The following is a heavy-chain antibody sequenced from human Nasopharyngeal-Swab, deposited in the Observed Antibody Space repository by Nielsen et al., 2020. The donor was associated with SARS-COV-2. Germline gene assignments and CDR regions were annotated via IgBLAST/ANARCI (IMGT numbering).Heavy chain of an antibody. D-gene: IGHD7-27*01. J-gene: IGHJ4*02. V-gene: IGHV3-23*01. CDR3: AREYGTNWQHHFGY. Sequence: GESLKISCAASGFTFSTAMSWVRQAPGKGLECVSGIGGSGVKIYYAESVKGRFTISRDNSKNTLYLQMNSLRAEDTAVYYCAREYGTNWQHHFGYWGQGIPVTVSS. CDR1: GFTFSTA. CDR2: IGGSGVKI.